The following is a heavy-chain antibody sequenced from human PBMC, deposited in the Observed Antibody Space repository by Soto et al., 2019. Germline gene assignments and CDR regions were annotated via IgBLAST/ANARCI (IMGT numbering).Heavy chain of an antibody. V-gene: IGHV6-1*01. CDR1: RDSVSRSNTA. D-gene: IGHD6-6*01. CDR3: ARIHSSSSSDMDV. CDR2: TYYRSKWYY. Sequence: SQTRSLTYCISRDSVSRSNTAWNWIRQSPSRGLEWLGRTYYRSKWYYGYAVSVKSRITINPDTSKNQFSLQLNSVTPEDTAVYYCARIHSSSSSDMDVWGQGTTVTVS. J-gene: IGHJ6*02.